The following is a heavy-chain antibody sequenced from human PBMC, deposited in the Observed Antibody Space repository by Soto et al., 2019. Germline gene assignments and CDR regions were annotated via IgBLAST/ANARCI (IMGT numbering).Heavy chain of an antibody. J-gene: IGHJ3*02. Sequence: GGSLRLSCAASVFPFSSYGMHWVRQAPGKGLEWVAVIWYDGSNKYYADPVKGRFTISRDNSKNTLYLQMNSLRAEDTAVYYCARDRDSPAFDIWGQGTMVTVSS. CDR2: IWYDGSNK. CDR3: ARDRDSPAFDI. D-gene: IGHD3-22*01. V-gene: IGHV3-33*01. CDR1: VFPFSSYG.